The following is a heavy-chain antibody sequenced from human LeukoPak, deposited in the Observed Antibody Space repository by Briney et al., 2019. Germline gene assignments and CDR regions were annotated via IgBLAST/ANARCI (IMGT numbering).Heavy chain of an antibody. CDR2: IWYDGSNK. CDR3: AITRDPRGVPAAIGY. V-gene: IGHV3-33*01. J-gene: IGHJ4*02. D-gene: IGHD2-2*01. CDR1: GFTFSSYG. Sequence: PGGSLRLSCAASGFTFSSYGMHWVRQAPGKGLEWVAVIWYDGSNKYYADSVKGRFTISRDNSKNTLYLQMNSLRAEDTAVYYCAITRDPRGVPAAIGYWGQGTLVTVSS.